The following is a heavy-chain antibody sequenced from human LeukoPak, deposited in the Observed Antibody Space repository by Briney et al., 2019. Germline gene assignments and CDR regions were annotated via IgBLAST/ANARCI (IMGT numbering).Heavy chain of an antibody. D-gene: IGHD1-26*01. CDR1: GYTFTSYD. J-gene: IGHJ4*02. CDR2: VNPNSGNT. CDR3: ARGRIGSYGL. V-gene: IGHV1-8*01. Sequence: GASVKVTCKASGYTFTSYDINWVRQATGQGLEWMGWVNPNSGNTGYAQKFQGRVTMTRNTSISTASMELSSLRSEDPAVYSCARGRIGSYGLWGQGTLVTVSS.